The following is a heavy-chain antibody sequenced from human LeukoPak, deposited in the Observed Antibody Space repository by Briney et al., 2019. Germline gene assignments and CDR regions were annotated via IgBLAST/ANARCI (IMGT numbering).Heavy chain of an antibody. D-gene: IGHD2-2*01. J-gene: IGHJ3*02. Sequence: QASETLSLTCAVSAYSISRGYYWGWIRQPPGKGLEWIGSIFHSGTTYYNPSLKSRLSISVDASKNQFSLKLSSVTAADTAVYYCARVKDIVVVPADASAFDIWGQGTMVTVSS. V-gene: IGHV4-38-2*01. CDR1: AYSISRGYY. CDR2: IFHSGTT. CDR3: ARVKDIVVVPADASAFDI.